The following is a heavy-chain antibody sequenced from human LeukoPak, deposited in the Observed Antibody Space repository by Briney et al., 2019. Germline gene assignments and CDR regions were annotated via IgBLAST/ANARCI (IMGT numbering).Heavy chain of an antibody. CDR3: ARGSTMVRGVIITTPHLDY. CDR1: GGSISSGGYS. D-gene: IGHD3-10*01. CDR2: IYHSGST. J-gene: IGHJ4*02. V-gene: IGHV4-30-2*01. Sequence: SQTLSLTCAVSGGSISSGGYSWSWIRQPPGKGLEWIGYIYHSGSTYYNPSLKSRVTISVDRSKNQFSLKLSSVTAADTAVYYCARGSTMVRGVIITTPHLDYWGQGTLVTVSS.